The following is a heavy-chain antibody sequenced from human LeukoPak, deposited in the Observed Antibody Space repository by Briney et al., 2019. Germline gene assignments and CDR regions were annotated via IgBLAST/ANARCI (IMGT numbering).Heavy chain of an antibody. CDR3: ARPDYDSSGYYSEHAFDI. D-gene: IGHD3-22*01. CDR2: IYPGDSDT. V-gene: IGHV5-51*01. J-gene: IGHJ3*02. CDR1: GYSFTSYW. Sequence: GESLKISCKGSGYSFTSYWIGWVRQMPGKGLEWMGIIYPGDSDTRYSPSFQGQVTISADKSISTAYLQWGSLKASDTAMYYCARPDYDSSGYYSEHAFDIWGQGTMVTVSS.